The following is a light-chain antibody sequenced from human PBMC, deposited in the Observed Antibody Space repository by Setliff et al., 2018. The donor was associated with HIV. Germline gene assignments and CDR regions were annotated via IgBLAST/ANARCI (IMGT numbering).Light chain of an antibody. Sequence: QSVLAQPASVSGSPGQSITISCTGTSSDVGGYNYGSWYQQHPGKAPKLMICDVSNRPSGVSNRFSGSKSGNTASLTISGLQAEDEADYYCSSYTSSSPYVFGTGTKVTVL. CDR3: SSYTSSSPYV. CDR2: DVS. J-gene: IGLJ1*01. V-gene: IGLV2-14*03. CDR1: SSDVGGYNY.